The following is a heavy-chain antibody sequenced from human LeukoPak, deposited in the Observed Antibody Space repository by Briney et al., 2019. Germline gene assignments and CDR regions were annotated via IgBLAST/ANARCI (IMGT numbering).Heavy chain of an antibody. Sequence: GASVKVSCKASGYTLTSYYMHWVRQAPGQGLEWMGIINPSGGSTSYAQKFQGRVTMTRDTSTSTVYMELSSLRSEGTAVYYCARVTSGSYRTGDFDYWGQGTLVTVSS. CDR1: GYTLTSYY. J-gene: IGHJ4*02. D-gene: IGHD1-26*01. V-gene: IGHV1-46*01. CDR3: ARVTSGSYRTGDFDY. CDR2: INPSGGST.